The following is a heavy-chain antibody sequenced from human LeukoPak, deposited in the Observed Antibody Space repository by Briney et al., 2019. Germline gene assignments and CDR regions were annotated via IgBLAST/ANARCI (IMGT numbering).Heavy chain of an antibody. CDR1: GFTLSSYS. CDR3: AKDARSFGGTYFDY. Sequence: GGSLRLSCVASGFTLSSYSMSWVRQAPGKGLEWVSAMSGSDTGSWYADSVKGRFTISGDTSKTTLYLQMNSLRAEDTAIYYCAKDARSFGGTYFDYWGQGIQVTVSS. CDR2: MSGSDTGS. V-gene: IGHV3-23*01. D-gene: IGHD4-23*01. J-gene: IGHJ4*02.